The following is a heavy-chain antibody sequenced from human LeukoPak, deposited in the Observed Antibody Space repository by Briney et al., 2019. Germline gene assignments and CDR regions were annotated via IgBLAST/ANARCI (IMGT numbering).Heavy chain of an antibody. D-gene: IGHD4-17*01. CDR1: GFTVSSNY. V-gene: IGHV3-53*01. CDR2: IYSGDKT. CDR3: ARVDYGDDQYFQH. J-gene: IGHJ1*01. Sequence: GGSLRLSCAASGFTVSSNYMSWVRQAPGKGLEWVSVIYSGDKTHYADSVKGRFTVSRDNSKNTLYLQMNSLRAEDTAVYYCARVDYGDDQYFQHWGQGTLVTVSS.